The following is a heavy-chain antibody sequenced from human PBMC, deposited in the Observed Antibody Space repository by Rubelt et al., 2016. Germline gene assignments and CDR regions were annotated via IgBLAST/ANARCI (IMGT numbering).Heavy chain of an antibody. CDR1: GYSISNGYY. D-gene: IGHD1-26*01. Sequence: QVQLQESGPGLVKPSETLSLTCSVSGYSISNGYYWGWIRQPPGKGLEWIGSIYHSGSTYYNPSLKSRVTISVDTSKKQFSLKLRFVADADTAVYYCARSQTGATLDACDIWGQGTMVTVSS. CDR3: ARSQTGATLDACDI. V-gene: IGHV4-38-2*02. CDR2: IYHSGST. J-gene: IGHJ3*02.